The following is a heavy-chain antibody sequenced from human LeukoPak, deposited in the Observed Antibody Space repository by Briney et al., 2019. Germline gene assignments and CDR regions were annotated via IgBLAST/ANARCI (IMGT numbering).Heavy chain of an antibody. CDR3: AKAPRYYYGSGSYYNGEDY. CDR1: GFTFSSYA. D-gene: IGHD3-10*01. J-gene: IGHJ4*02. V-gene: IGHV3-23*01. Sequence: QTGGSLRLSCAASGFTFSSYAMSWVRQAPGKGLEWVSAISGSGGSTYYANSVKGRFTISRDNSKNTLYLQMNSLRAEDTAVYYCAKAPRYYYGSGSYYNGEDYWGQGTLVTVSS. CDR2: ISGSGGST.